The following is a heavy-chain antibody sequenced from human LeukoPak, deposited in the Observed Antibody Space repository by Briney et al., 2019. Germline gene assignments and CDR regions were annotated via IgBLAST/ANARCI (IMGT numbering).Heavy chain of an antibody. CDR1: GFTFSTYW. Sequence: PGGSLRLSCAASGFTFSTYWMSWVRQGPGKGLEWVANIKQDGSGKYYVDSVKGRFTISRDNANSSLFLQMNSLRGEDTAVYYCARGGAPRSCSNGVCYSSFFDSWGQGTLVTVSS. J-gene: IGHJ4*02. CDR2: IKQDGSGK. V-gene: IGHV3-7*01. CDR3: ARGGAPRSCSNGVCYSSFFDS. D-gene: IGHD2-8*01.